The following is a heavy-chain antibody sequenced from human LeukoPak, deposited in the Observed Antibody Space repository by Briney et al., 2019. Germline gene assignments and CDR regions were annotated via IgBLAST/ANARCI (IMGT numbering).Heavy chain of an antibody. CDR1: GFSLSTSGVG. CDR2: IYWDDDK. V-gene: IGHV2-5*02. J-gene: IGHJ5*02. CDR3: AHSRAPHNSMNDYGFEYGWFDP. Sequence: SDPTLVKPTQTLTLTCTFSGFSLSTSGVGVGWIRQPPGKALEWLALIYWDDDKRYSPSPKSRLTITKDTSKNQVVLTMTNMDPVDTATYYCAHSRAPHNSMNDYGFEYGWFDPWGQGTLVTVSS. D-gene: IGHD4-17*01.